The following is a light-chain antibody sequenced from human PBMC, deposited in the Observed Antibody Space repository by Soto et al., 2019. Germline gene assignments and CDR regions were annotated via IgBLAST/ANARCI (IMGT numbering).Light chain of an antibody. CDR3: ASWDDGLNGPV. V-gene: IGLV1-36*01. CDR2: FDD. J-gene: IGLJ2*01. Sequence: QSVLTQPPSVSAAPRQRVTISCSGSSSNIGSNTVSWYQQIPGKTPQLLIFFDDLLSSGVSDRFSGSKSGASASLAISGLQSDDEAEYYCASWDDGLNGPVFGGGTKRPS. CDR1: SSNIGSNT.